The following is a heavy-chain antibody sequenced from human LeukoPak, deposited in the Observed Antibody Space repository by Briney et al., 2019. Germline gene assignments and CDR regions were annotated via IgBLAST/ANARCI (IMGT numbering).Heavy chain of an antibody. Sequence: GGSLRLSCAASGFTFSSYGMHWVRQAPGKGLEWVAVIWYDGSNKYYADSVKGRFTISRDNSKNTLYLQMNSLRAEDTAVYYCARSDYGGNSGSLDYWGQGTLVTVSS. CDR3: ARSDYGGNSGSLDY. D-gene: IGHD4-23*01. CDR1: GFTFSSYG. CDR2: IWYDGSNK. V-gene: IGHV3-33*01. J-gene: IGHJ4*02.